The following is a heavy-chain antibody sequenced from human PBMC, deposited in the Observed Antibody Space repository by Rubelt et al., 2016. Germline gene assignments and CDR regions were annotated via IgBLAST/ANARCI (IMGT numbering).Heavy chain of an antibody. J-gene: IGHJ4*02. D-gene: IGHD1-14*01. CDR3: VGDETGGFDC. V-gene: IGHV3-48*02. Sequence: EVHLVESGGGLVQPGGSLRLSCAASGFAFNYYSMNWVRQAPGKGLEWVSYVTGGGDTVYYADSVKGRFTISRDNARKSLFVQVSSRRDEDTAVYVWVGDETGGFDCWGQGALVTVSS. CDR1: GFAFNYYS. CDR2: VTGGGDTV.